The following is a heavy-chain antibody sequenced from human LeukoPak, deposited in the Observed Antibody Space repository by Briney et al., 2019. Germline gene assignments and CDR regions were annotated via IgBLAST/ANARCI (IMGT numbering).Heavy chain of an antibody. Sequence: ASVKVSCKASGYTFTGYYIHWVRQAPGQGLEWMGWINPNSGGTNYAQKFQGRVTMTRDTSISTAYMELSRLRSDDTAVYYCARAEVLSNWFDPWGQGTLVTVSS. V-gene: IGHV1-2*02. CDR2: INPNSGGT. CDR1: GYTFTGYY. J-gene: IGHJ5*02. CDR3: ARAEVLSNWFDP. D-gene: IGHD3-16*01.